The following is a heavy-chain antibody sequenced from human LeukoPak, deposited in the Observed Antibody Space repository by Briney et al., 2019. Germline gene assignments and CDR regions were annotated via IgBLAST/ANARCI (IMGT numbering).Heavy chain of an antibody. CDR1: GFTFSSYW. Sequence: PGGSLRLSCAASGFTFSSYWMSWVRQAPGKGLEWVANIKQDGSEKYYVDSVKGRFTISRDNAKNSLYLQMNSLRAEETAVYYCARGFYGPYYYYGMDVWGQGTTVTVSS. V-gene: IGHV3-7*05. CDR2: IKQDGSEK. J-gene: IGHJ6*02. D-gene: IGHD2/OR15-2a*01. CDR3: ARGFYGPYYYYGMDV.